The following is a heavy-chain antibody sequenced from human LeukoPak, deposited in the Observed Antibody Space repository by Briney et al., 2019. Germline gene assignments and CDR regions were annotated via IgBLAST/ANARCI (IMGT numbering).Heavy chain of an antibody. Sequence: KTSETLSLTCTVSGGSISSGDYYWRWIRQPPGKGLEWIGYSHYSGSAYYNPSLKTRVTISVDTSKNQFSLKLSSVTAADTAVYYCARGTDGYNFGYWGQGTLVTVSS. CDR2: SHYSGSA. CDR3: ARGTDGYNFGY. D-gene: IGHD5-24*01. V-gene: IGHV4-30-4*01. J-gene: IGHJ4*02. CDR1: GGSISSGDYY.